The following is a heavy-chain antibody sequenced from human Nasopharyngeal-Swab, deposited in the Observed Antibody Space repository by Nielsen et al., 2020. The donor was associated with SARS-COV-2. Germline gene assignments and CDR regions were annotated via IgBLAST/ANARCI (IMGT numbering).Heavy chain of an antibody. CDR3: ARHGGFCSSTNCYGGWFDP. D-gene: IGHD2-2*01. CDR1: GYTFSCYW. J-gene: IGHJ5*02. V-gene: IGHV5-51*01. Sequence: GESLKISCQGSGYTFSCYWIAWVRQMPGKGLEWMGMIYPSDSDTRYSPYFQGQVTMSVDKSINTAYLHWSSLKASDTAMYYCARHGGFCSSTNCYGGWFDPWGQGTQVIVSS. CDR2: IYPSDSDT.